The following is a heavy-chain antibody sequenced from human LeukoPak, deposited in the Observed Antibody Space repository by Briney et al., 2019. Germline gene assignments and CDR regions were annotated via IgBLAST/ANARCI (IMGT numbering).Heavy chain of an antibody. D-gene: IGHD6-13*01. Sequence: GASVKVSCKASGYTFTSYGISWVRQAPGQGLEWMGWISAYNGNTNYAQKLQGRVTMTTDTSTSTAYMELRSLRSDDTAVYYCARVRYSSSTYYYYYMDVWGKGTTVTVSS. CDR1: GYTFTSYG. J-gene: IGHJ6*03. CDR3: ARVRYSSSTYYYYYMDV. CDR2: ISAYNGNT. V-gene: IGHV1-18*01.